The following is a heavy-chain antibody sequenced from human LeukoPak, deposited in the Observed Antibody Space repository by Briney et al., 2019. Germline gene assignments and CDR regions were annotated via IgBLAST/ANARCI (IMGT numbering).Heavy chain of an antibody. J-gene: IGHJ5*02. D-gene: IGHD6-19*01. Sequence: PGGSLRLSCAASGFTVSSNYMSWVRQAPGKGLEWVSVIYSGGSTYYADSMKGRFTISRDNSKNTLYLQMNSLRAEDTAVYYCAKAGSQWLVNYWFDPWGQGTLVTVSS. CDR3: AKAGSQWLVNYWFDP. V-gene: IGHV3-53*01. CDR1: GFTVSSNY. CDR2: IYSGGST.